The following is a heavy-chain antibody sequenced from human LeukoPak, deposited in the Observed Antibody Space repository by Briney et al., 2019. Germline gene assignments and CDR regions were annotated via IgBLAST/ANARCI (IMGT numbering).Heavy chain of an antibody. CDR1: GGSISSNSYY. V-gene: IGHV4-39*07. Sequence: SETLSLTCTVSGGSISSNSYYWGWIRQPPGKGLEWIGSIYYGGSTYYNPSLKSRVTISVDTSKNQVSLKLNSVTAADTAVYYCARALGAFDIWGQGTMVTVSS. CDR3: ARALGAFDI. CDR2: IYYGGST. J-gene: IGHJ3*02.